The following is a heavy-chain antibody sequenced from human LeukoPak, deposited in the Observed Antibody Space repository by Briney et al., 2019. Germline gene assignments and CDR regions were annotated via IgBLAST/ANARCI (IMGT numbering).Heavy chain of an antibody. CDR3: ARVATMVRGSNGMDV. Sequence: SETLSLTCTVSGGSISNYYMTWIRQPPGKGLEWIWYIYYSGSTTYNPSLRSRATISVATSKKQFSLNLSSVTAADTALYYCARVATMVRGSNGMDVWGKGTTVTVSS. D-gene: IGHD3-10*01. CDR1: GGSISNYY. V-gene: IGHV4-59*01. J-gene: IGHJ6*04. CDR2: IYYSGST.